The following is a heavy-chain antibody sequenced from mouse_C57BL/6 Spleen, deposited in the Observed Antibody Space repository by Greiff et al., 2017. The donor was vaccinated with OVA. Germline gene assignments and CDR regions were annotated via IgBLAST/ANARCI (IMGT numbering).Heavy chain of an antibody. Sequence: QVQLQQPGAELVKPGASVKMSCKASGYTFTSYWITWVKQRPGQGLEWIGDIYPGSGSTNYNEKFKSKATLTVDTSSSTAYMQLSSLTSEDSAVYYCARGDYGSSYAYAMDYWGQGTSVTVSS. V-gene: IGHV1-55*01. D-gene: IGHD1-1*01. CDR2: IYPGSGST. CDR1: GYTFTSYW. CDR3: ARGDYGSSYAYAMDY. J-gene: IGHJ4*01.